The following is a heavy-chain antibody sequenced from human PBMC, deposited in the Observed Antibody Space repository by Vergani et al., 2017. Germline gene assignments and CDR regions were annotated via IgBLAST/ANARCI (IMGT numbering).Heavy chain of an antibody. D-gene: IGHD4-17*01. J-gene: IGHJ6*02. Sequence: QVQLVQSGAEVKKPGSSVKVFCKASGGTFSSYAISWVRKAPGQGLEWKGGIIPIFGTANYAQKFQGRVTITADESTSTAYMELSSLRSEDTAVYYCASDNTVTTFPRDYYFGIDVWGQGTTVTVSS. V-gene: IGHV1-69*01. CDR3: ASDNTVTTFPRDYYFGIDV. CDR2: IIPIFGTA. CDR1: GGTFSSYA.